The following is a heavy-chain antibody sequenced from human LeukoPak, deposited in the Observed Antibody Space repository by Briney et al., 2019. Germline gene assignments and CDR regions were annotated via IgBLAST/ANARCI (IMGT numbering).Heavy chain of an antibody. D-gene: IGHD2-2*01. V-gene: IGHV1-18*01. CDR2: ISAYNGNT. CDR3: ARTVRCSSTSCSAPYFDY. J-gene: IGHJ4*02. Sequence: ASVKVSCKASGYTFTSYGISWVRQAPGQGLEWMGWISAYNGNTNYEQKLQGRVTMATDTSTSTAYMELRSLRSDDTAVYYCARTVRCSSTSCSAPYFDYWGQGTLVTVSS. CDR1: GYTFTSYG.